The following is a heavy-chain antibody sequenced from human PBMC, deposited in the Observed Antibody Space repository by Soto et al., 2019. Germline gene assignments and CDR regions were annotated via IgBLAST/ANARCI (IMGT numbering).Heavy chain of an antibody. D-gene: IGHD3-16*01. CDR2: FDPEDGET. CDR3: ATVPVGDYVWGSYRFDY. V-gene: IGHV1-24*01. Sequence: ASVKVSCKASGYTFTSYDINWVRQAPGKGLEWMGGFDPEDGETIYAQKFQGRVTMTEDTSTDTAYMELSSLRSEDTAVYYCATVPVGDYVWGSYRFDYWGQGTLVTVSS. J-gene: IGHJ4*02. CDR1: GYTFTSYD.